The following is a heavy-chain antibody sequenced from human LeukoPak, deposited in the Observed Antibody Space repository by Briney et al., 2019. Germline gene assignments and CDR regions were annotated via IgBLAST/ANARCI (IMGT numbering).Heavy chain of an antibody. CDR1: GGSISSSSYY. Sequence: SETLSLTCTVSGGSISSSSYYWGWIRQPPGKGLEWIGSIYYNGSTYYNPSLKSRVTISVDTSKNQFSLKLSSVTAADTAVYYCARDSPNYYGSGSYRGRLIDYWGQGTLVTVSS. V-gene: IGHV4-39*07. CDR2: IYYNGST. CDR3: ARDSPNYYGSGSYRGRLIDY. J-gene: IGHJ4*02. D-gene: IGHD3-10*01.